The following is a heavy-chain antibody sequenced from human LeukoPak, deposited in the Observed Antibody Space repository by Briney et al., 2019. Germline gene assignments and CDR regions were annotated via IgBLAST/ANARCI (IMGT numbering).Heavy chain of an antibody. CDR3: ARESRRIAAAGPSYYMDV. V-gene: IGHV4-39*07. D-gene: IGHD6-13*01. CDR2: IYYSGST. J-gene: IGHJ6*03. Sequence: PSETLSLTCTVSGGSISSSSYYWGWIRQPPGKGPEWIGSIYYSGSTYYNPSLRSRVTISVDTSKNQFSLMLNSVTAADTAVYYCARESRRIAAAGPSYYMDVWGRGTTVTVSS. CDR1: GGSISSSSYY.